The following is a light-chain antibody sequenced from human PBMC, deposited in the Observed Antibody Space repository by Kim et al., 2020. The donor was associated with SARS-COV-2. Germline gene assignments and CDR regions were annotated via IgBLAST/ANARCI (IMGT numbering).Light chain of an antibody. CDR2: SNN. CDR3: AAWDDSLSGWV. Sequence: QSVLTQPASASGTPGQRVTISCSGSSSSIGSNAVNWYQQFPGTAPKVLIDSNNQRPSGVPDRFSGSKSGTSASLAISGLQSEDEADYYCAAWDDSLSGWVFGGGTQLTVL. J-gene: IGLJ3*02. CDR1: SSSIGSNA. V-gene: IGLV1-44*01.